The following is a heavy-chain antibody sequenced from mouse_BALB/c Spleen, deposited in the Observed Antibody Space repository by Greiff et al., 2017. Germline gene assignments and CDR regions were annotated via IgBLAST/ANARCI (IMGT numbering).Heavy chain of an antibody. Sequence: EVQRVESGGGLVQPGGSLKLSCAASGFTFSSYTMSWVRQTPEKRLEWVAYISNGGGSTYYPDTVKGRFTISRDNAKNTLYLQMSSLKSEDTAMYYCARFDYEFGFAYWGQGTLVTVSA. CDR2: ISNGGGST. CDR3: ARFDYEFGFAY. V-gene: IGHV5-12-2*01. CDR1: GFTFSSYT. D-gene: IGHD2-4*01. J-gene: IGHJ3*01.